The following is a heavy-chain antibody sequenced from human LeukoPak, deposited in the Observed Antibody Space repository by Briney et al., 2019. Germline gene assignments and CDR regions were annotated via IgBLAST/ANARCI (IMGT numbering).Heavy chain of an antibody. V-gene: IGHV3-48*01. J-gene: IGHJ4*02. CDR1: GFTFGSYS. CDR3: AREEYYDFWSGYSVYFDY. CDR2: ISSSSSTI. Sequence: PGGSLRLSCAASGFTFGSYSMNWVRQAPGKGLEWVSYISSSSSTIYYADSVKGRFTISRDNAKNSLYLQMNSLRAEDTAVYYCAREEYYDFWSGYSVYFDYWGQGTLVTVSS. D-gene: IGHD3-3*01.